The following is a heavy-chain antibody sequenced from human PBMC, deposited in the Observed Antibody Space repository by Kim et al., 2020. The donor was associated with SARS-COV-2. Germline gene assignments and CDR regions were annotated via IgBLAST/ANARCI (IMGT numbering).Heavy chain of an antibody. CDR3: ARDSMGDSHYEC. V-gene: IGHV3-33*08. CDR2: ICDGGLAT. CDR1: GFTFNNYA. Sequence: GGSLRLSCVASGFTFNNYAMNWVRQAPGKGLEWVAGICDGGLATYYADSVKGRFTISRDNSKNTLYLQMNSLRAEDTALYYCARDSMGDSHYECRGQGT. J-gene: IGHJ4*02. D-gene: IGHD2-21*02.